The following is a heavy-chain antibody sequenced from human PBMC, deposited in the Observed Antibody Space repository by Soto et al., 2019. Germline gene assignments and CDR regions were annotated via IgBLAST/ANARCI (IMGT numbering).Heavy chain of an antibody. D-gene: IGHD6-13*01. Sequence: GGSLRLSCAASGFTFSSYSMNWVRQAPGKGLGWVSYISSSSSTIYYAGSVKGRFTISRDNAKNSLYLQMNSLRAEDTAVYYCAKDPGSSWYDQRYYYGMDVWGQGTTVTVSS. CDR1: GFTFSSYS. V-gene: IGHV3-48*01. J-gene: IGHJ6*02. CDR3: AKDPGSSWYDQRYYYGMDV. CDR2: ISSSSSTI.